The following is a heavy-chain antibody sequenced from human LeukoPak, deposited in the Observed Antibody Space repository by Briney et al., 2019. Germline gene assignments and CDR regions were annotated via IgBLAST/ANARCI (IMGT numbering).Heavy chain of an antibody. CDR1: GYTFTGYY. Sequence: ASVKVSCKASGYTFTGYYMHWVRQAPGQGLEWMGWINPNSSGTNYAQKFQGRVTMTRDTSISTAYMELSRLRSDDTAVYYCVRDPGRIAEAGTFWGQGTLVTVSS. D-gene: IGHD6-19*01. CDR2: INPNSSGT. V-gene: IGHV1-2*02. CDR3: VRDPGRIAEAGTF. J-gene: IGHJ4*02.